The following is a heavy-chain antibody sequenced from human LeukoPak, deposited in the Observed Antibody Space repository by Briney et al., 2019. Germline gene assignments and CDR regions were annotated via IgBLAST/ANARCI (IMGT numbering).Heavy chain of an antibody. V-gene: IGHV3-64D*09. CDR2: INDNGRST. Sequence: GGSLRLSCSASGFTFSKYAMHWVRQAPGKGLEYVSAINDNGRSTYYADSVKGRFSSSRDNSKTTLHLQMSSLRTEDTTVYYCVKYSSGWYYDYWGQGTLVTVSS. D-gene: IGHD6-19*01. CDR1: GFTFSKYA. CDR3: VKYSSGWYYDY. J-gene: IGHJ4*02.